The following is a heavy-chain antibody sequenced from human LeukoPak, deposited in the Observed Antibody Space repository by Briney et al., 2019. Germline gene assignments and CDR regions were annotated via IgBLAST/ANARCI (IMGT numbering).Heavy chain of an antibody. CDR2: INPSGGST. J-gene: IGHJ4*02. CDR1: GYTFTSYY. CDR3: ASVGTPYYDSSGYYGGFDY. Sequence: ASVKVSCKASGYTFTSYYMHWVRQAPGQGLEWMGIINPSGGSTSYAQKFQGRVTMTRDTSTSTVYMELSSLRSEDTAVYYCASVGTPYYDSSGYYGGFDYWGQGTLVTVSS. V-gene: IGHV1-46*01. D-gene: IGHD3-22*01.